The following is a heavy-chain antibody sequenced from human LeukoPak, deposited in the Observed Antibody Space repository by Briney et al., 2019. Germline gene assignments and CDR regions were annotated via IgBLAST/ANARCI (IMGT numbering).Heavy chain of an antibody. CDR2: IKQDGSER. V-gene: IGHV3-7*03. D-gene: IGHD3-3*01. CDR1: GFTFSGFS. CDR3: AKVGDDDFWSGYLDY. Sequence: GGSLRLSCAASGFTFSGFSMSWVRQSPTKGLEWVANIKQDGSERYYVDSVKGRFTISRDNSKNTLYLQMNSLRAEDTAVYYCAKVGDDDFWSGYLDYWGQGTLVTVSS. J-gene: IGHJ4*02.